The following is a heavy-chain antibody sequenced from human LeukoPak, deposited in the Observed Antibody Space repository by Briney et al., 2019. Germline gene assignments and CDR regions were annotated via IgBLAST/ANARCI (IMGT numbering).Heavy chain of an antibody. CDR1: GFTFSSYG. D-gene: IGHD2-2*01. CDR2: ISYDGSNK. J-gene: IGHJ4*02. Sequence: GRSLRLSCAASGFTFSSYGMHWVRQAPGKGLEWVAVISYDGSNKYYADSVKGRFTISRDNSKNTLYLQMHSLRAEDTAVYYCARWYCSTTNCYYDYWGQGTLVTVSS. V-gene: IGHV3-30*03. CDR3: ARWYCSTTNCYYDY.